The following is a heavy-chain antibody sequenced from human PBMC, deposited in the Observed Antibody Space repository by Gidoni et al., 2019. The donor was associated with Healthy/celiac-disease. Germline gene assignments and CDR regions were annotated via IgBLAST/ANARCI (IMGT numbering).Heavy chain of an antibody. CDR3: AKPTQPNLDQYFQH. CDR2: ISGSGGST. J-gene: IGHJ1*01. V-gene: IGHV3-23*01. CDR1: GFTFSSYA. D-gene: IGHD3-3*01. Sequence: EVQLLESGGGLVLPGGSLRLSCAASGFTFSSYAMSWVRRAPGKGLEWVSAISGSGGSTYYADSVKGRFTISRDNSKNTLYLQMNSLRAEDTAVYYCAKPTQPNLDQYFQHWGQGTLVTVSS.